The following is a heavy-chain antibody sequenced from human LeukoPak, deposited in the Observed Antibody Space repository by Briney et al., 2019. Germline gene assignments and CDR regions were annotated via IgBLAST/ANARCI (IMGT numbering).Heavy chain of an antibody. V-gene: IGHV4-39*07. D-gene: IGHD6-13*01. J-gene: IGHJ4*02. CDR3: ARGSSSWINFDY. Sequence: SEALSLTCTVSGGSISSSSYYWGWIRQPPGKGLEWIGSIYYSGSTYYNPSLKSRVTISADTSKNQFSLKLSSVTAADTAVYYCARGSSSWINFDYWGQGTLATVSS. CDR1: GGSISSSSYY. CDR2: IYYSGST.